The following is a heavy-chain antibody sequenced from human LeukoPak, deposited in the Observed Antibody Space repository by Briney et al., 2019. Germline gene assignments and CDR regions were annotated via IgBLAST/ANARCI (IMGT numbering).Heavy chain of an antibody. Sequence: GGSLRLSCAASGFTFSSYAMHWVRQAPGKGLEYVSAISSNGGSTYYANSVKGRFTISRDNAKNSLYLQMNSLRAEDTAVYYCARVNLGALDYWGQGTLVTVSS. V-gene: IGHV3-64*01. CDR2: ISSNGGST. J-gene: IGHJ4*02. D-gene: IGHD3-10*01. CDR3: ARVNLGALDY. CDR1: GFTFSSYA.